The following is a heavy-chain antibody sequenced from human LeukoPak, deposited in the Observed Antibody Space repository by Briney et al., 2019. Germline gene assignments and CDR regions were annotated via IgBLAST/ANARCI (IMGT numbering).Heavy chain of an antibody. D-gene: IGHD3-22*01. CDR1: GFSISSHW. CDR3: ARDQADYYDSSGYYPRIN. CDR2: ISSSSSTI. V-gene: IGHV3-48*04. J-gene: IGHJ4*02. Sequence: GGSLRLSCVASGFSISSHWMSWVRQAPGKGLEWVSYISSSSSTIYYADSVKGRFTISRDNAKNSLYLQMNSLRAEDTAVYYCARDQADYYDSSGYYPRINWGQGTLVTVSS.